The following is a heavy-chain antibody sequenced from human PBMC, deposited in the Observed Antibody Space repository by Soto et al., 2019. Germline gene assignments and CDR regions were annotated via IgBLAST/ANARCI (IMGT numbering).Heavy chain of an antibody. D-gene: IGHD4-4*01. Sequence: ASVKVSCKTSGYTFTSAFRHWGRQPPGQGLEWMGIINPSGGSTSYAQKFQGRVTMTRDTSTSTVYMELSSLRSEDTAVYYCACTTVTTPYYYMDVWGKATTVTVSS. J-gene: IGHJ6*03. CDR3: ACTTVTTPYYYMDV. CDR2: INPSGGST. CDR1: GYTFTSAF. V-gene: IGHV1-46*03.